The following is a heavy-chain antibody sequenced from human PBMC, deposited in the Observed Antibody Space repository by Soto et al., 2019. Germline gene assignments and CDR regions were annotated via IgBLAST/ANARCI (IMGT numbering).Heavy chain of an antibody. CDR3: AKDRRAGGNYGFYSDF. CDR1: GFTFSSYG. D-gene: IGHD1-7*01. J-gene: IGHJ4*02. V-gene: IGHV3-23*01. Sequence: PGGSLRLSCAASGFTFSSYGMTWVRQAPGKGLEWVSFSSATGAGTYYADSVKGRFTISRDNSKNTLYLQMTSLRADDTAVYYCAKDRRAGGNYGFYSDFWGQGDLVTVSS. CDR2: SSATGAGT.